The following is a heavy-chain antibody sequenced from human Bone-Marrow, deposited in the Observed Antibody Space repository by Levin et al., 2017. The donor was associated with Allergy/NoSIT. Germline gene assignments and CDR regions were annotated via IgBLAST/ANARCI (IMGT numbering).Heavy chain of an antibody. D-gene: IGHD2-15*01. CDR1: GGPISSGGYS. Sequence: SETLSLTCAVSGGPISSGGYSWSWIRQPPGKGLEWIGYIYHSGSTYYNPSLKSRVTISVDRSKNQFSLKLSSVTAADTAVYYCARANCSGGSCYFDYWGQGTLVTVSS. V-gene: IGHV4-30-2*01. J-gene: IGHJ4*02. CDR3: ARANCSGGSCYFDY. CDR2: IYHSGST.